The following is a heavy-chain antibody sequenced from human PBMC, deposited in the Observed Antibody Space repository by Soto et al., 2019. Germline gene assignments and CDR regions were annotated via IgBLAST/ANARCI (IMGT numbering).Heavy chain of an antibody. V-gene: IGHV3-21*01. D-gene: IGHD3-3*01. J-gene: IGHJ6*03. Sequence: EVQLVESGGGLVKPGGSLRLSCAASGFTFSSYSMNWVRQAPGKGLEWVSSISSSSSYIYYADSVKGRFTISRDNAKNSLYLQMNSMRAEDTAVYYGARDVGARGVYDFWSGYYDYYYYYMDVWGKGTTVTVSS. CDR2: ISSSSSYI. CDR1: GFTFSSYS. CDR3: ARDVGARGVYDFWSGYYDYYYYYMDV.